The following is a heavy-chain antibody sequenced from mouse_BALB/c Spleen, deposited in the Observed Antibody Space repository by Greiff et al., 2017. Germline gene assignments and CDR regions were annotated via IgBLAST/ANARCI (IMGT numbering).Heavy chain of an antibody. CDR1: GFTFSSFG. Sequence: EVQGVESGGGLVQPGGSRKLSCAASGFTFSSFGMHWVRQAPEKGLEWVAYISSGSSTIYYADTVKGRFTISRDNPKNTLFLQMTSLRSEDTAMYYCARGGVSYYAMDYWGQGTSVTVSS. CDR3: ARGGVSYYAMDY. V-gene: IGHV5-17*02. J-gene: IGHJ4*01. CDR2: ISSGSSTI. D-gene: IGHD6-2*01.